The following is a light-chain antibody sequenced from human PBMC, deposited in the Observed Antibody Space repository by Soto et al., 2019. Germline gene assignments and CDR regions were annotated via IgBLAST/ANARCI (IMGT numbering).Light chain of an antibody. Sequence: QPVLTQPPSVSGSPGQSVTISCTGTSSDVGNYNRVSWYQQPPGTAPKLVIYEVSNRPSGVPDRFSGSKSGNTASLTISGLQPEDDADYYCSSYASSNTVLFGGGTQLTVL. CDR3: SSYASSNTVL. CDR2: EVS. V-gene: IGLV2-18*02. J-gene: IGLJ2*01. CDR1: SSDVGNYNR.